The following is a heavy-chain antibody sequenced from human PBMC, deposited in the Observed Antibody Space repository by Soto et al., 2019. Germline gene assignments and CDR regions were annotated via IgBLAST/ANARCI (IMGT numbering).Heavy chain of an antibody. CDR1: GGSISSYS. Sequence: PSETLSLTCTVSGGSISSYSWSWIRLPAGNGLEWIGRIYTSGTTNYNPSLKSRVTMSVDTSKNQISLKLSSVTAADTAGYYCEGWSSYYSVDVCGQGTTVTVSS. V-gene: IGHV4-4*07. CDR3: EGWSSYYSVDV. J-gene: IGHJ6*02. D-gene: IGHD3-3*01. CDR2: IYTSGTT.